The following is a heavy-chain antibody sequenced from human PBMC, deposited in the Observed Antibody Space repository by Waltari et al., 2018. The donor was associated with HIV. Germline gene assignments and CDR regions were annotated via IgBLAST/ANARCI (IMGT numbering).Heavy chain of an antibody. CDR3: STSRPGAMFGDA. J-gene: IGHJ5*02. CDR1: GYPLTNYD. D-gene: IGHD3-3*01. CDR2: MNPSTGNA. Sequence: QGHLVQSGAEGKQSGASVRISCKAPGYPLTNYDINWLRQATGQGLEWMGWMNPSTGNAGFAHNFQGRVVMTRDIPINTAYMELSGLTSHDAAVYYCSTSRPGAMFGDAWGQGTLVTVSS. V-gene: IGHV1-8*02.